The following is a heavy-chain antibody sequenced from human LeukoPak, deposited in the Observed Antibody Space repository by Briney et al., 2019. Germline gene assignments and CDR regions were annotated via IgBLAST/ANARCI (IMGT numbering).Heavy chain of an antibody. Sequence: ASVKVSCKASGGTFSSYAISWVRQAPGQGLEWLGGIVPVFGSANYARTFQGRLAITTDESTKTAYMELSSLIYEDTAVYYCARASIFGVVFYYMDVWGKGTSVTVSS. CDR3: ARASIFGVVFYYMDV. CDR1: GGTFSSYA. J-gene: IGHJ6*03. CDR2: IVPVFGSA. V-gene: IGHV1-69*05. D-gene: IGHD3-3*01.